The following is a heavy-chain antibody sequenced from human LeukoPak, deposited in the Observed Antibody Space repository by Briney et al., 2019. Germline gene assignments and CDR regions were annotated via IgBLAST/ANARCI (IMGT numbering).Heavy chain of an antibody. V-gene: IGHV4-61*02. CDR1: GGSVSSGSYY. D-gene: IGHD3-3*01. CDR2: IYTRGST. Sequence: SETLSLTCTVSGGSVSSGSYYWSWIRQPAGKGLQWIGRIYTRGSTNYTPSLKSRVTISVDTSKNQFSLKLSSVTAADTAVYYCAREAIFGVVMDVWGKGTTVTVSS. CDR3: AREAIFGVVMDV. J-gene: IGHJ6*04.